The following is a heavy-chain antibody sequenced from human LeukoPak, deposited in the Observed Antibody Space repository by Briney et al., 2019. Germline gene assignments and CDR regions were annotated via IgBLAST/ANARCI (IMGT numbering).Heavy chain of an antibody. D-gene: IGHD3-10*01. CDR1: GGSFSGYY. Sequence: SSETLSLTCAVYGGSFSGYYWSWIRQPPGKGLEWIGEINHSGSTNYNPSLKSRVTISVDTSKNQFSLKLSSVTAADTAVYYCARGLLWFGESWFDPWGQGTLVTVSS. J-gene: IGHJ5*02. V-gene: IGHV4-34*01. CDR3: ARGLLWFGESWFDP. CDR2: INHSGST.